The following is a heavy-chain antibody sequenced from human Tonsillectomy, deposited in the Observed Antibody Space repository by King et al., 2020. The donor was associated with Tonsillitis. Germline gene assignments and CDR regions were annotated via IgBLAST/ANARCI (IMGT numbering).Heavy chain of an antibody. D-gene: IGHD4-17*01. J-gene: IGHJ6*01. Sequence: QLVQSGAEVRKPGASVKVSCKASGYTFNDNYMHWVRQAPRQGLEWMGWINPNSGGTNYSEKFQGRVTMTRDTSISTAYMELSRLRSDDTAVYYCARDLDGDPYYDYYYAMDV. CDR1: GYTFNDNY. V-gene: IGHV1-2*02. CDR3: ARDLDGDPYYDYYYAMDV. CDR2: INPNSGGT.